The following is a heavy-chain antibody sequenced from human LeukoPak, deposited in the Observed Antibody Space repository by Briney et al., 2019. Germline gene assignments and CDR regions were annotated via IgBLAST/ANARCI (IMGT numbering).Heavy chain of an antibody. D-gene: IGHD2-2*02. V-gene: IGHV3-23*01. CDR3: AKDRGYCSSTSCYTNNWFDP. Sequence: PGGSLRLSCAASGFTFSSYAMSWVRQAPGKGLEWVSAISGSGGSTYYADSVKGRFTISRDNSKNTLYLQMNSLRAEDMAVYYCAKDRGYCSSTSCYTNNWFDPWGQGTLVTVSS. CDR1: GFTFSSYA. CDR2: ISGSGGST. J-gene: IGHJ5*02.